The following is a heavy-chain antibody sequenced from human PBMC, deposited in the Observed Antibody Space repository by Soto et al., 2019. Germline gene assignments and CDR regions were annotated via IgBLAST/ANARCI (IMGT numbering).Heavy chain of an antibody. CDR2: IIPIFGTA. D-gene: IGHD2-2*02. J-gene: IGHJ6*02. CDR3: ARDRLDCSSTSCYRGYYYGMDV. V-gene: IGHV1-69*13. Sequence: GASVKVSCKASGGTFSSYAISWVRQAPGQGLEWMGGIIPIFGTANYAQKFQGRVTITADESTSTAYMELSSLRSEDTAVYYCARDRLDCSSTSCYRGYYYGMDVWGQGTTVTSP. CDR1: GGTFSSYA.